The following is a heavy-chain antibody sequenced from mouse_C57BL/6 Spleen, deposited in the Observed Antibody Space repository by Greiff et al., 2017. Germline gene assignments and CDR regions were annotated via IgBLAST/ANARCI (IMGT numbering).Heavy chain of an antibody. CDR1: GFNIKDDY. CDR2: IDPENGDT. CDR3: TTQVYGSSLYYFDY. V-gene: IGHV14-4*01. Sequence: VQLQQSGAELVRPGASVKLSCTASGFNIKDDYMHWVKQRPEQGLEWIGWIDPENGDTEYASKFQGKATITADTSSNTAYLQLSSLTSEDTAVYYCTTQVYGSSLYYFDYWGQGTTLTVSS. J-gene: IGHJ2*01. D-gene: IGHD1-1*01.